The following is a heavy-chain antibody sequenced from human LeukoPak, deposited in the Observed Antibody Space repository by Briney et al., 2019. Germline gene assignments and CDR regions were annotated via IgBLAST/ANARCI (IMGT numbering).Heavy chain of an antibody. J-gene: IGHJ4*02. CDR3: ARALAYCGGDCYSCLDY. V-gene: IGHV3-64*01. CDR2: ISSNGGST. CDR1: GFTFSSYA. D-gene: IGHD2-21*02. Sequence: GGSLRLSCAASGFTFSSYAMHWVRQAPGKGLEYVSAISSNGGSTYYANSVKGRFAISRDNSKNTLYLQMGSLRVEDMAVYYCARALAYCGGDCYSCLDYWGQGTLVTVSS.